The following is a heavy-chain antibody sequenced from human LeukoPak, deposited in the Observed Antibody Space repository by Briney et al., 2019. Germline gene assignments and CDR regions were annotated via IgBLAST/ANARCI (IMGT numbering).Heavy chain of an antibody. V-gene: IGHV3-11*01. CDR3: ARGSYDILTGYYPLNY. D-gene: IGHD3-9*01. CDR2: ISSSGSTI. Sequence: NPGGSLRLSCAASGFTFSDYYMSWIRQAPGKGLEWVSYISSSGSTIYYADSVKGRFTISRDNAKNSLYLQMNSLRAEDTAVYYCARGSYDILTGYYPLNYWGQGTLVTVSS. J-gene: IGHJ4*02. CDR1: GFTFSDYY.